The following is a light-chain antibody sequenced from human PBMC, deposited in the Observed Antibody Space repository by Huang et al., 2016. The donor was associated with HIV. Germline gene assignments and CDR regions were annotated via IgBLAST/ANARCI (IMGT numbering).Light chain of an antibody. CDR2: CAS. V-gene: IGKV3-15*01. CDR3: QQYNNWPQT. CDR1: QSVSSN. J-gene: IGKJ1*01. Sequence: EIVMTQSPATLSVSPGERATLSCRASQSVSSNLAWYQHKPGQVPRLLIYCASTRATGFPARFSGSGSGTEFTLTISSLQSEDFAVYYCQQYNNWPQTFGQGTKVEIK.